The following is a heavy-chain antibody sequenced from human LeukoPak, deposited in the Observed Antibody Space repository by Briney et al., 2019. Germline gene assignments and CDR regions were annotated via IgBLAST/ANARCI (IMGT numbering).Heavy chain of an antibody. CDR1: GDSIRNYY. D-gene: IGHD3-10*01. J-gene: IGHJ5*02. CDR3: ARVDYGSGSYRFDP. Sequence: TASETLSLTCTVSGDSIRNYYWSWIRQPPGKGLEWIGYIYYSGSTNYNPSLKSRVTISVDTSKNQFSLKLSSVTAADTAVYYCARVDYGSGSYRFDPWGQGTLVTVSS. CDR2: IYYSGST. V-gene: IGHV4-59*01.